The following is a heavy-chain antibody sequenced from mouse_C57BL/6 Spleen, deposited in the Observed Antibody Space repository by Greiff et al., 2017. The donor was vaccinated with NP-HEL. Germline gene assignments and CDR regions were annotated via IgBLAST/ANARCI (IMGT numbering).Heavy chain of an antibody. CDR1: GYTFTSYW. Sequence: VQLQQPGAELVRPGSSVKLSCKASGYTFTSYWMDWVKQRPGQGLEWIGNIYPSDSETHYNQKFKDKATLTVDKSSSTAYMQLSSLTSEDAAVYYCARGHLPLKAMDYWGQGTSVTVSS. CDR2: IYPSDSET. J-gene: IGHJ4*01. D-gene: IGHD5-1*01. V-gene: IGHV1-61*01. CDR3: ARGHLPLKAMDY.